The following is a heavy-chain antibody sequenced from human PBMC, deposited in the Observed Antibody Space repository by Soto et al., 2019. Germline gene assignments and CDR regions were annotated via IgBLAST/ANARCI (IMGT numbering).Heavy chain of an antibody. CDR2: IYYSGST. CDR3: ARLEWGGDRSYYYYYMDV. CDR1: GGSISSYY. V-gene: IGHV4-59*08. J-gene: IGHJ6*03. D-gene: IGHD3-16*01. Sequence: SETLSLTCTVSGGSISSYYWSWIRQPPGKGLEWIGYIYYSGSTNYNPSLKSRVTISVDTSKNQFSLKLSTVTAADTAVDYCARLEWGGDRSYYYYYMDVWGKGTTVTVSS.